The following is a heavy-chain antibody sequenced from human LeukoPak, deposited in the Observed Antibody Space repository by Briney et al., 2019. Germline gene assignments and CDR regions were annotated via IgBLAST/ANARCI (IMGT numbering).Heavy chain of an antibody. Sequence: KVSCKASGGTFSSSTISWVRQMPGKGLEWMGIIYPGDSDTRYSPSFQGQVTISADKSISTAYLQWSSLKASDTAMYYCARFLGYYYYYYMDVWGKGTTVTISS. V-gene: IGHV5-51*01. CDR3: ARFLGYYYYYYMDV. D-gene: IGHD2/OR15-2a*01. CDR2: IYPGDSDT. CDR1: GGTFSSST. J-gene: IGHJ6*03.